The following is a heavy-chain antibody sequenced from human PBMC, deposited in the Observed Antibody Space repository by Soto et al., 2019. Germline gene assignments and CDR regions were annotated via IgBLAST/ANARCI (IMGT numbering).Heavy chain of an antibody. CDR1: GFPFSGFA. J-gene: IGHJ4*02. D-gene: IGHD1-1*01. V-gene: IGHV3-30-3*01. Sequence: QVQLVESAGGVVQPGRSLRLSCVASGFPFSGFARQRVCQAPGKEREWVAVASYDGSSEKYADSVKGRFTISRDNSKNTMYLQMNGLRAEDTAVYYCVRDPSSVTTRRRDYWGQGILVIVSS. CDR3: VRDPSSVTTRRRDY. CDR2: ASYDGSSE.